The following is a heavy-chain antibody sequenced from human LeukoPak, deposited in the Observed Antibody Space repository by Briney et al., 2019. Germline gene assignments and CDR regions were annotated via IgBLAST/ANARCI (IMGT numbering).Heavy chain of an antibody. J-gene: IGHJ5*01. V-gene: IGHV3-66*01. CDR3: ARVYPAFCGVDCYGFDS. D-gene: IGHD2-21*02. CDR1: EFSVGSNY. CDR2: IYSGGST. Sequence: GGSLRLSCAASEFSVGSNYMTWVRQAPGKGLEWVSLIYSGGSTYYADSVKGRFTISRDNAKNSVYLQMDSLRVEDTAVYYCARVYPAFCGVDCYGFDSWGQGTLVTVSS.